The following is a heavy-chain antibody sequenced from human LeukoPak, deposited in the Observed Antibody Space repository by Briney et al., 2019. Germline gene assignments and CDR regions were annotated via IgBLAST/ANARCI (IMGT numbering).Heavy chain of an antibody. CDR1: GGSFSGYY. V-gene: IGHV4-34*01. Sequence: PSETLSLTCAVYGGSFSGYYWSWIRQPPGKGLEWIGEINHSGSTNYNPSLKSRVTISVDTSKNQFSLKLSSVTAADTAVYYCARHAEEDTAMEPFDYWGQGTLVTVSS. D-gene: IGHD5-18*01. CDR3: ARHAEEDTAMEPFDY. J-gene: IGHJ4*02. CDR2: INHSGST.